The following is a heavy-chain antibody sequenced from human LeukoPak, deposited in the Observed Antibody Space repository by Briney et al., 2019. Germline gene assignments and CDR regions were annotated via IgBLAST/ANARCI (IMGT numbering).Heavy chain of an antibody. V-gene: IGHV3-53*01. CDR1: GFTVSSNY. CDR3: ARDRDYGVFDY. J-gene: IGHJ4*02. CDR2: IYSGGST. D-gene: IGHD4-17*01. Sequence: PGGSLRLSCAASGFTVSSNYMSRVRQAPGKGLEWVSVIYSGGSTYYADSVKGRFTISRDNSKNTLYLQMNSLRAEDTAVYYCARDRDYGVFDYWGQGTLVTVSS.